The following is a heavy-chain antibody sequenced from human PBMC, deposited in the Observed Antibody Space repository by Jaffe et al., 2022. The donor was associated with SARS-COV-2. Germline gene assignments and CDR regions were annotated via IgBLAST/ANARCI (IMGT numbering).Heavy chain of an antibody. CDR1: GFTFTSYA. Sequence: EVQLLESGGGLVQPGGSLRLSCVGSGFTFTSYALSWVRQAPGKGLEWVSYTTGSGGITYYADSVRGRFTISRDNSKRTLYLQMDSLRVDDTAVYYCAKDEWLSVKSAPLNYWGQGTLVTVSS. CDR2: TTGSGGIT. V-gene: IGHV3-23*01. CDR3: AKDEWLSVKSAPLNY. J-gene: IGHJ4*02. D-gene: IGHD6-19*01.